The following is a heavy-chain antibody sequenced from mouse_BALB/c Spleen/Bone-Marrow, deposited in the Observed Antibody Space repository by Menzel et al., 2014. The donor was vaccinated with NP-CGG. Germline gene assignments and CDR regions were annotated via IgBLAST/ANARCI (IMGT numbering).Heavy chain of an antibody. CDR3: ARYDGYYFDY. Sequence: EVHLVESGPGPVKPSQTVSLTCTVTGISITTGNYRWSWIRQFPGNKLEWIGYIYYSGTITYNPSLTSRTTITRDTSKNQFFLEMNSLTAEDTATYYCARYDGYYFDYWGQGTTLTVSS. D-gene: IGHD2-3*01. CDR1: GISITTGNYR. J-gene: IGHJ2*01. CDR2: IYYSGTI. V-gene: IGHV3-5*02.